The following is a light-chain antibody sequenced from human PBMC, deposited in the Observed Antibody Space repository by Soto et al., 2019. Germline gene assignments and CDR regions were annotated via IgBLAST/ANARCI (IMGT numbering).Light chain of an antibody. CDR1: QAVTDY. Sequence: EVVMTQSPATLSVSPGERATLSCRASQAVTDYLGWYQQKPGRPPGLLIHGATRRASGVPARFSGSGSGTELTLTISSLQSEDFAVYYCQQYNNLPLTFGGGTKVDI. CDR3: QQYNNLPLT. V-gene: IGKV3D-15*01. CDR2: GAT. J-gene: IGKJ4*01.